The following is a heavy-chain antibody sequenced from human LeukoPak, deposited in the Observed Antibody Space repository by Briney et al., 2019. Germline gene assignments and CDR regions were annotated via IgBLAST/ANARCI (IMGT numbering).Heavy chain of an antibody. J-gene: IGHJ5*02. CDR2: INPNSGGT. V-gene: IGHV1-2*02. Sequence: ASVKVSCKASGYTFTCYYMHWVRQAPGQGLEWMGWINPNSGGTNYAQKFQGRVTMTRDRSISTAYVELSRLRADERAVYYCASHALLYYDILTGYPPPPDGLRFDPWGQGTLVTVSS. CDR3: ASHALLYYDILTGYPPPPDGLRFDP. CDR1: GYTFTCYY. D-gene: IGHD3-9*01.